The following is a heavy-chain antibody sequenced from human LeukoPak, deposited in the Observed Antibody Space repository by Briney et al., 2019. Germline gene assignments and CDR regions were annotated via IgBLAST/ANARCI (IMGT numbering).Heavy chain of an antibody. Sequence: KPSETLSLTCTVSGGSISCYYRSWVRHPPREGLELIGGIYTSGSTNYNPSLKSRVTMSVDTSKNQFSLKLSSVTAADTAVYYCARDRGNWNYPLDYWGQGTLVTVSS. CDR3: ARDRGNWNYPLDY. CDR1: GGSISCYY. V-gene: IGHV4-4*07. CDR2: IYTSGST. D-gene: IGHD1-7*01. J-gene: IGHJ4*02.